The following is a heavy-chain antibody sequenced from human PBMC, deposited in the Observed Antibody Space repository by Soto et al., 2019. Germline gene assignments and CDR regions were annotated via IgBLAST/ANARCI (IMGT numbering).Heavy chain of an antibody. J-gene: IGHJ4*02. CDR1: GYSFNNYW. CDR3: ARQDGYALYYFDS. D-gene: IGHD5-12*01. CDR2: IYPGDSDT. Sequence: PGESLTISCKGSGYSFNNYWIGWVRQMTGKGLEWMGIIYPGDSDTRYSPSFRGQVTISADKSISSAYLQWSSLKASDTAMYYCARQDGYALYYFDSWGQGTLVTVSS. V-gene: IGHV5-51*01.